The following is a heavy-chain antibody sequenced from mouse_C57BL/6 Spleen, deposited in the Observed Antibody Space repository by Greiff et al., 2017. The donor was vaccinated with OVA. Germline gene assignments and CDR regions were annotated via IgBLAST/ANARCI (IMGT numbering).Heavy chain of an antibody. CDR1: GYAFTNYL. V-gene: IGHV1-54*01. CDR2: INPGSGGT. Sequence: QVQLQQSGAELVRPGTSVKVSCKASGYAFTNYLIEWVKQRPGQGLEWIGVINPGSGGTNYNEKFKGKATLTAGKSSSTAYMQLSSLTSEDSAVYFCARRAYGNAMDYWGQGTSVTFSS. J-gene: IGHJ4*01. D-gene: IGHD1-1*01. CDR3: ARRAYGNAMDY.